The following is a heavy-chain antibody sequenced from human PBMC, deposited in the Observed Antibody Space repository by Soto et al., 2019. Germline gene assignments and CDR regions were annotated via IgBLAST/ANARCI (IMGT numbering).Heavy chain of an antibody. J-gene: IGHJ4*02. CDR3: AKAVPPFVVVTASDY. Sequence: PGGSLRLSCAASGFTFSSYARTWVRQAPGKGLEWVSTLSGSGTTYLADSVKGRFTISRDNSKNTLYLQINSLRAEDTAVYYCAKAVPPFVVVTASDYWGQGTLVTVSS. CDR1: GFTFSSYA. V-gene: IGHV3-23*01. CDR2: LSGSGTT. D-gene: IGHD2-21*02.